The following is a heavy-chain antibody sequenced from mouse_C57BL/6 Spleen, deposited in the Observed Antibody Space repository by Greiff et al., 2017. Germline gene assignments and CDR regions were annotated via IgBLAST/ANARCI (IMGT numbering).Heavy chain of an antibody. CDR2: LNPNNGGT. V-gene: IGHV1-22*01. Sequence: VQLQQSGPELVKPGASVKLSCKASGYPFTDYNMHWVKQSHGKSLEWIGYLNPNNGGTSYNQTFKGKATMTVNKSSSTAYMELRSLPSEESEVYYCARGAYYGSSGGFAYWGQGTLVTVSA. CDR3: ARGAYYGSSGGFAY. J-gene: IGHJ3*01. CDR1: GYPFTDYN. D-gene: IGHD1-1*01.